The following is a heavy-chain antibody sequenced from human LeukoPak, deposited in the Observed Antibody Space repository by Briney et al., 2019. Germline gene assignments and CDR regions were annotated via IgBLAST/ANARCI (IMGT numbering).Heavy chain of an antibody. J-gene: IGHJ4*02. Sequence: PGGSLRLSCAASGFTFSSYGMHWVRQAPGKGLEWVAVISYDGSNKYYADSVKGRFTISRDNSKNTLYLQMNSLRAEDTAVYYCAKAAVVTLAFDYWGQGTLVTVSS. D-gene: IGHD4-23*01. CDR1: GFTFSSYG. CDR2: ISYDGSNK. CDR3: AKAAVVTLAFDY. V-gene: IGHV3-30*18.